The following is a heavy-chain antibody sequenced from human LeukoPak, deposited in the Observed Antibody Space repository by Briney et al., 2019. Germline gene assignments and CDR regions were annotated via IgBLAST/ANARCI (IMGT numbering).Heavy chain of an antibody. J-gene: IGHJ4*02. CDR3: ARVASVSAATFDY. Sequence: SETLSLTCTVSGGSISSGSYYWSWIRQPAGKGLEWIGRIYTSGSTNYNPSLKSRVTISVDTSKNQFSLKLSSVTATDTAVYYCARVASVSAATFDYWGQGTLVTVSS. D-gene: IGHD2-15*01. CDR1: GGSISSGSYY. CDR2: IYTSGST. V-gene: IGHV4-61*02.